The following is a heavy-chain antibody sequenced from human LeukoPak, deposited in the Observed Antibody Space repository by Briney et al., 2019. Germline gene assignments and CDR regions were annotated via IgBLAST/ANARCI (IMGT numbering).Heavy chain of an antibody. CDR3: AKEQRPDSFSDFDY. CDR1: GFNFRDYG. D-gene: IGHD2/OR15-2a*01. J-gene: IGHJ4*02. Sequence: GGSLRLSCAASGFNFRDYGIHWVRQAPGKGLEWLSVTSGNGRFTDYADSVKGRFTISRDNSKNSLSLQIHSVRTEDTAFYYCAKEQRPDSFSDFDYWGQGTLVTVSS. V-gene: IGHV3-43*02. CDR2: TSGNGRFT.